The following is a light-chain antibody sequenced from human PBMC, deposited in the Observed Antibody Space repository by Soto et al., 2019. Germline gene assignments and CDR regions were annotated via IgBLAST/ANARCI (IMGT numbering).Light chain of an antibody. CDR2: GNS. Sequence: QSVLTQPPSVSGAPGQRVTISCTGSSSNIGAGYDVHWYQQLPGIAPKLLIHGNSNRPSGVPDRFSGSKSGTSASLAITGLQAEDEADYYCQSYDSSLSGVVFGGGTKLTVL. J-gene: IGLJ2*01. CDR1: SSNIGAGYD. V-gene: IGLV1-40*01. CDR3: QSYDSSLSGVV.